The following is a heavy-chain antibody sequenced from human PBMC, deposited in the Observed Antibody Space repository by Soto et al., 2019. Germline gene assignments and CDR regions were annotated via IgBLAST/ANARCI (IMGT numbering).Heavy chain of an antibody. D-gene: IGHD6-19*01. V-gene: IGHV3-30-3*01. CDR1: GFTFSSYA. CDR2: ISYDGSNK. CDR3: ARDWTPPAVAGTGGFDY. Sequence: GGSLRLSCAASGFTFSSYAMHWVRQAPGKGLEWVAVISYDGSNKYYADSVKGRFTISRDNSKNTLYLQMNSLRAEDTAVYYCARDWTPPAVAGTGGFDYWGQGTLVTVSS. J-gene: IGHJ4*02.